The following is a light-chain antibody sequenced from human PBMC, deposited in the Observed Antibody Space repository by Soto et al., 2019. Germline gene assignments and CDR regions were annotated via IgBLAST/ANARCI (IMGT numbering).Light chain of an antibody. Sequence: EIVLTQSPATLSVSPGERATLSCRASQSINNYLAWYQQKPGQPPRLLIYDASNRATGIPVRFSGSGSGTDFTLTISSLEPEDFAVYYCQQRSAWPRTFGQGTRLEIK. CDR3: QQRSAWPRT. V-gene: IGKV3-11*01. CDR2: DAS. J-gene: IGKJ5*01. CDR1: QSINNY.